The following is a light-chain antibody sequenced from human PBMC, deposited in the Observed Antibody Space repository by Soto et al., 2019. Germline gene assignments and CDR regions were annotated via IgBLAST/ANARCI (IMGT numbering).Light chain of an antibody. CDR2: DVS. CDR3: SSYTTSSTLESV. V-gene: IGLV2-14*03. J-gene: IGLJ2*01. CDR1: SSDIGGYNY. Sequence: QSALTQPASVSGSPGQSITISCTGTSSDIGGYNYVSWYQQYPGKAPKLIIHDVSNQPSGVSNRFSGSKSGNTASLTISGLQAEDEADYYCSSYTTSSTLESVFGGGTKLTVL.